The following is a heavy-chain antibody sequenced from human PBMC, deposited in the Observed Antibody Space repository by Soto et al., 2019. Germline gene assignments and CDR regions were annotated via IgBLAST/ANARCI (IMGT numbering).Heavy chain of an antibody. D-gene: IGHD3-3*01. CDR1: GGSVSSGCYD. CDR3: ARYDFWSGYYYYYYGMDV. J-gene: IGHJ6*02. CDR2: IYYSGST. V-gene: IGHV4-61*01. Sequence: SATMSLTCTVSGGSVSSGCYDWGWLREPPGKGLEWIGYIYYSGSTNYNPSLKSRVTISVDTAKNKFSLKMSSVTDADTALYYCARYDFWSGYYYYYYGMDVWGQGTTVT.